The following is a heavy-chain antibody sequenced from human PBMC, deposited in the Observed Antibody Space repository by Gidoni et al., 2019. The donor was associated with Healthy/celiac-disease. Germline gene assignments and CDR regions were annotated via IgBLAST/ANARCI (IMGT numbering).Heavy chain of an antibody. D-gene: IGHD5-12*01. Sequence: VQLVQSGAAVTKPGASVKVSCKASGSTFTRDYMHWVRQAPGQGLAWMGIINPSGGSTSYAQKFKGRVNMTRDTATSKVYMELSSLRSEDTAVYYCARGPIRMVATTDLDYWGQGTLVTVSS. J-gene: IGHJ4*02. V-gene: IGHV1-46*01. CDR1: GSTFTRDY. CDR2: INPSGGST. CDR3: ARGPIRMVATTDLDY.